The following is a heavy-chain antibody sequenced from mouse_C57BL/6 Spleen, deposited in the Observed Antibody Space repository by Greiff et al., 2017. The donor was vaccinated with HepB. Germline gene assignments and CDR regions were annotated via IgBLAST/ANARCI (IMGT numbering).Heavy chain of an antibody. J-gene: IGHJ1*03. CDR2: IYPGSGNT. CDR1: GYTFTDYY. CDR3: ARGGYYGSLYWYFDV. V-gene: IGHV1-76*01. D-gene: IGHD1-1*01. Sequence: VKLVESGAELVRPGASVKLSCKASGYTFTDYYINWVKQRPGQGLEWIARIYPGSGNTYYNEKFKGKATLTAEKSSSTAYMQLSSLTSEDSAVYFCARGGYYGSLYWYFDVWGTGTTVTVSS.